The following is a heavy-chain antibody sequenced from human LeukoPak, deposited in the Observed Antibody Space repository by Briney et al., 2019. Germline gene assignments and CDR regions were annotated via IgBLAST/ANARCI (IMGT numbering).Heavy chain of an antibody. J-gene: IGHJ4*02. CDR3: ARGAGRYGDYRDY. V-gene: IGHV3-21*01. D-gene: IGHD4-17*01. CDR2: ISSSSSYI. CDR1: GFTFSSYS. Sequence: GGSLRLSCAASGFTFSSYSMNWIRQAPGKGREWVSCISSSSSYIYYADSVKGRFTISRDDAKNSLYMQMNSLTAEDTAVYYCARGAGRYGDYRDYWGQGTLVTVSS.